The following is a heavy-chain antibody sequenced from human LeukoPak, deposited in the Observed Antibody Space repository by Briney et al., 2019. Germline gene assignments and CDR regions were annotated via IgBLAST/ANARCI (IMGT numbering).Heavy chain of an antibody. Sequence: ASVKVSCKASGYTFTSYGISWVRQAPGQGLEWMGWISVYNGHTNYAQKLQGRVTMTRNTSISTAYMELSSLRSEDTAVYYCATQGGYYSDSSGYPTNAFDIWGQGTMVTVSS. CDR3: ATQGGYYSDSSGYPTNAFDI. D-gene: IGHD3-22*01. V-gene: IGHV1-18*01. CDR1: GYTFTSYG. CDR2: ISVYNGHT. J-gene: IGHJ3*02.